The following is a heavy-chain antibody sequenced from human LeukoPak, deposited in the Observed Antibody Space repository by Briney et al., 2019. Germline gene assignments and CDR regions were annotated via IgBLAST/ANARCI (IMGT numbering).Heavy chain of an antibody. V-gene: IGHV3-11*04. CDR2: ISSSGSTI. J-gene: IGHJ1*01. Sequence: GGSLRLSCAASGFTFSDYYMSWIRQAPGKGLEWVSYISSSGSTIYYADSVKGRFTISRDNAKSSLYLQMNSLRAEDTAVYCCARVPGIVVVPAAYFQHWGQGTLVTVSS. D-gene: IGHD2-2*01. CDR1: GFTFSDYY. CDR3: ARVPGIVVVPAAYFQH.